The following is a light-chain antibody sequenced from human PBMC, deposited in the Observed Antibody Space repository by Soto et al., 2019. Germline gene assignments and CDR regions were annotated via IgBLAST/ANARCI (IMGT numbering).Light chain of an antibody. CDR1: QSISSY. Sequence: DIQMTQSPSSLSASVGDRVTITCRASQSISSYLNWYQQKPGKAPKLLIYAASSLQSGVPSRFSGSGSGTDFTLTIKSPQPEDFATYYCQQSYSTTWTFGPGTKVEIK. CDR3: QQSYSTTWT. J-gene: IGKJ1*01. V-gene: IGKV1-39*01. CDR2: AAS.